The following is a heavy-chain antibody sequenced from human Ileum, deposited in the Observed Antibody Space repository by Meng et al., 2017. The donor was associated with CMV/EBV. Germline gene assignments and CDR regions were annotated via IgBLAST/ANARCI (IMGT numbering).Heavy chain of an antibody. Sequence: GGSISNSDYYWGWIRQPPGKGLEWIGSILHSGNTYHNPSLQSRVTISVDTSKNQFSLRLTSVTAADTAVYYCARDMGQQLVPVSFDYWGQGTLVTVSS. CDR3: ARDMGQQLVPVSFDY. V-gene: IGHV4-39*07. D-gene: IGHD6-13*01. CDR2: ILHSGNT. J-gene: IGHJ4*02. CDR1: GGSISNSDYY.